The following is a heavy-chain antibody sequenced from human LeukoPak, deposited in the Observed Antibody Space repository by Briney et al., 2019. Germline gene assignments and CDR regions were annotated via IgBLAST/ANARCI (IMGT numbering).Heavy chain of an antibody. D-gene: IGHD6-19*01. CDR3: ARHESSGWYYFDY. J-gene: IGHJ4*02. V-gene: IGHV4-59*08. CDR2: IYYSGGT. CDR1: GGSISSYY. Sequence: SENLSLTCSVSGGSISSYYWSWIRQPPGKGLEWIGYIYYSGGTKYNPSLKSRVTILVDTSKNQFSLKLSSVTAADTAVYYCARHESSGWYYFDYWGQGTLVTVSS.